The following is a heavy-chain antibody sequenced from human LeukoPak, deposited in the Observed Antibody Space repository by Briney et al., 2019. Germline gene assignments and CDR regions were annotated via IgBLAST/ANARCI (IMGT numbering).Heavy chain of an antibody. J-gene: IGHJ2*01. CDR3: ARGVHDYSNPTWYFDL. Sequence: KVSCKASGGTFSSYAISWVRQAPGQGLEWMGGIIPIFGTANYAQKFQGRVTITTDESTSTAYMELSSLRSEDTAVYYCARGVHDYSNPTWYFDLWGRGTLVTVSS. V-gene: IGHV1-69*05. CDR2: IIPIFGTA. CDR1: GGTFSSYA. D-gene: IGHD4-11*01.